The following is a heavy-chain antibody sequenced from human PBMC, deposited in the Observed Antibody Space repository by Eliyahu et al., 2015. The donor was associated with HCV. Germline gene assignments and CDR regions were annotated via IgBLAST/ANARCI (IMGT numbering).Heavy chain of an antibody. Sequence: EVQLVESGGGLIQPGGSLRLSCAVSGFAISGEYMSWVRQAPGKGLELVSIIYSGTKTYYADSVKGRFTISRDNSKNTLYLQMNSLRVEDTAIYYCAGGLYEFDYWGQGTLVTVSS. CDR2: IYSGTKT. J-gene: IGHJ4*02. D-gene: IGHD2/OR15-2a*01. V-gene: IGHV3-53*01. CDR3: AGGLYEFDY. CDR1: GFAISGEY.